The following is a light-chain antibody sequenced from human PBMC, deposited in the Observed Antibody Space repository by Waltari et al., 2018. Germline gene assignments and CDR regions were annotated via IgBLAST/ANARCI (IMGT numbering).Light chain of an antibody. Sequence: DIVMTQSPLSLPVTPGEPASISCSSSQSLLHSNGYNYVDLYLQKPGQSPQLLIYLGSNRASGVPDRFSGSGSGTDFTLKISRVEAEDVGVYYCMQALQTPPWTFGQGTKVEIK. CDR1: QSLLHSNGYNY. V-gene: IGKV2-28*01. CDR3: MQALQTPPWT. J-gene: IGKJ1*01. CDR2: LGS.